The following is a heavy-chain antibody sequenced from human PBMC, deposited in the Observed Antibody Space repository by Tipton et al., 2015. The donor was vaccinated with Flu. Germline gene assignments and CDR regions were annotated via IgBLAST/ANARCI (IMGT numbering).Heavy chain of an antibody. CDR2: IKKVGSDK. CDR1: GFTFSNYW. J-gene: IGHJ3*02. CDR3: ARERTWGGAFDI. Sequence: SLRLSCAASGFTFSNYWMTWVRQAPGKGLEWVGNIKKVGSDKYYVGSLRGRFTISRDNANNLLYLQIDNLRVEDAAVYYCARERTWGGAFDIWGQGTMVTVSS. D-gene: IGHD3-16*01. V-gene: IGHV3-7*01.